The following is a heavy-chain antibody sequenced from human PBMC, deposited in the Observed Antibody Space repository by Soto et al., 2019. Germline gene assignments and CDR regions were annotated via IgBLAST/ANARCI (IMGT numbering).Heavy chain of an antibody. D-gene: IGHD3-22*01. V-gene: IGHV1-18*01. J-gene: IGHJ6*02. CDR3: ARDWEYYDSSVYIYGIDV. CDR2: ISAYNGNT. Sequence: QVQLVQSGAEVKKPGASVKVSCKASGYTFTSYGISWVRQAPGQGLEWMGWISAYNGNTNYAQKLQGRVTMTTDTSPRTAYIELRSLRSDDTAVYYCARDWEYYDSSVYIYGIDVWGQGTTVTVSS. CDR1: GYTFTSYG.